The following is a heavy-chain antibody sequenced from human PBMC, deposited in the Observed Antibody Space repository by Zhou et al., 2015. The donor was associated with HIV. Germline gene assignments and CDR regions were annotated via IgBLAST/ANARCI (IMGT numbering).Heavy chain of an antibody. J-gene: IGHJ3*02. CDR2: ITPLFDIE. D-gene: IGHD3-22*01. CDR1: GGTLSGSD. CDR3: TRSSGNYDYAFDI. Sequence: QVQLVQSGSEVKKPGSSVKVSCKASGGTLSGSDISWVRQAPGQGLEWMGGITPLFDIEEYAEKFRGRLTITADRSTSAAYMELSSLKSEDAAVYYCTRSSGNYDYAFDIWGQGTKVIVAS. V-gene: IGHV1-69*17.